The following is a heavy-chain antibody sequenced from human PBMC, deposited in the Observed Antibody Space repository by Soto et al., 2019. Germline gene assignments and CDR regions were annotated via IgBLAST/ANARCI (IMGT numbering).Heavy chain of an antibody. Sequence: PSETLSLTCAVYGGSFSGYYWSWIRQPPGKGLEWIGEINHSGSTNYNPSLKSRVTISVDTSKNQFSLKLSSVTAADTAVYYCARGSLRIFGVKPHPQLDYWGQGTLVTVSS. CDR3: ARGSLRIFGVKPHPQLDY. CDR1: GGSFSGYY. V-gene: IGHV4-34*01. J-gene: IGHJ4*02. D-gene: IGHD3-3*01. CDR2: INHSGST.